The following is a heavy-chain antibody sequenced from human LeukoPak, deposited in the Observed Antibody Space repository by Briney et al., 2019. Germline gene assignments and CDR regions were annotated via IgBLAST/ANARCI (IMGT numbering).Heavy chain of an antibody. J-gene: IGHJ4*02. D-gene: IGHD4-17*01. CDR1: GGSISSGGYY. V-gene: IGHV4-31*03. CDR3: AREWAGTTVQYLDY. CDR2: IYYSGST. Sequence: SETLSLTCTVSGGSISSGGYYWSWIRQHPGKGLEWIGYIYYSGSTYYNPSLKSRVTISVDTSKNQFSLKLSSVTAADTAVYYCAREWAGTTVQYLDYWGQGTLVTVSS.